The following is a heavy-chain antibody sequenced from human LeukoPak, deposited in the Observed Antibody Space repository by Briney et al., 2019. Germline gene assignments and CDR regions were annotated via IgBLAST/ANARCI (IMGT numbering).Heavy chain of an antibody. CDR1: GGSFSGYY. CDR3: AKGGGQLGLRYQLLYFDY. D-gene: IGHD2-2*01. V-gene: IGHV3-23*01. J-gene: IGHJ4*02. CDR2: ISGSGGST. Sequence: PSETLSLTCAVYGGSFSGYYWSWIRQPPGKGLEWVSAISGSGGSTYYADSVKGRFTISRDNSKNTLYLQMNSLRAEDTAVYYCAKGGGQLGLRYQLLYFDYWGQGTLVTVSS.